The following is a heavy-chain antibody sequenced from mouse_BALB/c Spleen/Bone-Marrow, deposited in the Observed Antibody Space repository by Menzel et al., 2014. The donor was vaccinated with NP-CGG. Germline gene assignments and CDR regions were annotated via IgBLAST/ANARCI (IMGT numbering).Heavy chain of an antibody. CDR2: IYPGDGDT. Sequence: QVQLQQSGAELVRPGSSVKISCESSGYGFSTYWINWVKQRPGQGLEWIGQIYPGDGDTDYNGKFKDKATLTADKSTNTALLQGRRPTSEGSAVYFCGRGGISVDYWGQGTTLTVSS. V-gene: IGHV1-80*01. CDR1: GYGFSTYW. CDR3: GRGGISVDY. J-gene: IGHJ2*01.